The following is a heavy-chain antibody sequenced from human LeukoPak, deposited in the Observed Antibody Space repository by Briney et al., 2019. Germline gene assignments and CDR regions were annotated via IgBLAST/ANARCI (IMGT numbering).Heavy chain of an antibody. CDR2: IWFDGIRK. V-gene: IGHV3-30*02. J-gene: IGHJ4*02. CDR3: AKDIGEGGQWAFNY. D-gene: IGHD3-10*01. Sequence: GGSLRLSCAASGFTFSNYGMHWVRQVPGKGLEWVAAIWFDGIRKYYADSVKGRFTISRDNSKNTLYLQMNSLRTEDTAVYYCAKDIGEGGQWAFNYWGQGTLVTVSS. CDR1: GFTFSNYG.